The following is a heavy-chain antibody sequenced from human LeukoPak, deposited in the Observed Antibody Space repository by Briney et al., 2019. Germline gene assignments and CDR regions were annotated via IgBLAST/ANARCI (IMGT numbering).Heavy chain of an antibody. CDR2: IKQDGSEK. CDR1: GFTFSSYW. D-gene: IGHD2-2*01. CDR3: ASGRRYCSSTSCRIGAFDI. Sequence: GGSLRLSCAASGFTFSSYWMSWVRQAPGKGLEWVANIKQDGSEKYYVDSVKGRFTISRDNAKNSLYLQMNSLRAEDTAVYYCASGRRYCSSTSCRIGAFDIWGHGTMVTVSS. J-gene: IGHJ3*02. V-gene: IGHV3-7*01.